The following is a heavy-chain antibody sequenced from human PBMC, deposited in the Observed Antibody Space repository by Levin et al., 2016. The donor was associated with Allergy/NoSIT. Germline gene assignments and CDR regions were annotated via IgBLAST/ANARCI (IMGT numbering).Heavy chain of an antibody. Sequence: SETLSLTCTVSGGSISSSSYYWGWIRQPPGKGLEWIGSIYYSGSTYYNPSLKSRVTISVDTSKNQFSLKLSSVTAADTAVYYCATLLYSYGWKYFDYWGQGTLVTVSS. V-gene: IGHV4-39*01. D-gene: IGHD5-18*01. CDR1: GGSISSSSYY. CDR3: ATLLYSYGWKYFDY. J-gene: IGHJ4*02. CDR2: IYYSGST.